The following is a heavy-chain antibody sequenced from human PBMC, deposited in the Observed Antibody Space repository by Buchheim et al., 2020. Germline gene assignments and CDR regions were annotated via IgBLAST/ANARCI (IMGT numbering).Heavy chain of an antibody. D-gene: IGHD3-22*01. J-gene: IGHJ5*02. V-gene: IGHV1-2*04. CDR2: INPNSGGT. CDR1: GYTFTGYY. CDR3: ARDLSPDSSGYSNWFDP. Sequence: QVQLVQSGAEVKKPGASVKVSCKASGYTFTGYYMHWVRQAPGQGLEWMGWINPNSGGTNYAQKFQGWVTMTRDTSISPAYMELSRLRSDDTAVYYCARDLSPDSSGYSNWFDPWGQGTL.